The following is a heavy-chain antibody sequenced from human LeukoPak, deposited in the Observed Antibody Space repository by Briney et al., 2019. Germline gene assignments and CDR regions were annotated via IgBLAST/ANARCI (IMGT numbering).Heavy chain of an antibody. V-gene: IGHV3-7*01. Sequence: PGGSLRLSCEASGFTFSSSWMNWVRQAPGKGLEWVANINPDGGEKRYVDSVKGRFTISRDNARNSLYLQMNSLRAEDTAVYYCATEGSYGQGLDPWGQGTLVTVSS. D-gene: IGHD5-18*01. CDR2: INPDGGEK. J-gene: IGHJ5*02. CDR1: GFTFSSSW. CDR3: ATEGSYGQGLDP.